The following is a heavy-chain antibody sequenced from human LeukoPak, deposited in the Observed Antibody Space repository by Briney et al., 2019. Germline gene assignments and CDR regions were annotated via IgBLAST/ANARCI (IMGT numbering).Heavy chain of an antibody. CDR1: GFTFSSYS. V-gene: IGHV3-21*01. CDR3: ARPYCSSASCYGVDV. CDR2: ISSTSSYI. J-gene: IGHJ6*04. D-gene: IGHD2-2*01. Sequence: GGSLRLSCAASGFTFSSYSMYWVRQAPGKGLEWGSSISSTSSYIYYADSVKGRFTISRDNAKNSLFLQMNSLRAEDTAVYYCARPYCSSASCYGVDVWGKGTTVTVSS.